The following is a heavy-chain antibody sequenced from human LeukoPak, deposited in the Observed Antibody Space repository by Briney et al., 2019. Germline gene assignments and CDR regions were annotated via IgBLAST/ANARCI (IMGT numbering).Heavy chain of an antibody. D-gene: IGHD3-10*01. CDR1: GFTFSSYA. CDR3: ARERRGSGADIDY. J-gene: IGHJ4*02. Sequence: PGGSLRLSCAASGFTFSSYAMSWVRQAPGKGLEWVSAISGSGGSTYYADSVKGRFTISRDNSKNTLYLQMNSLTAADTAVYYCARERRGSGADIDYWGQGTLVTVSS. V-gene: IGHV3-23*01. CDR2: ISGSGGST.